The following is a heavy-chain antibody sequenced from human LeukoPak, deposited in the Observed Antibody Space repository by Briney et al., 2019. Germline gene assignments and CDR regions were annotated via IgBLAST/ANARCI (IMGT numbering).Heavy chain of an antibody. CDR3: ARTIAGVGLNAFDI. D-gene: IGHD1-26*01. CDR1: GDSASSNTDA. V-gene: IGHV6-1*01. Sequence: SQTLSLTCAISGDSASSNTDAWNWIRQSPSRGLEWLGRTYYRSNWFTDYATSLKGRLTISADTSKNQFSLHLNSVTPEDTGIYYCARTIAGVGLNAFDIWGPGTLVTVSS. CDR2: TYYRSNWFT. J-gene: IGHJ3*02.